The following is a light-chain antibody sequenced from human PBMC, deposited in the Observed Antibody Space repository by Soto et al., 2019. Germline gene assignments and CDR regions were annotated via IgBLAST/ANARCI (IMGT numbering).Light chain of an antibody. J-gene: IGKJ1*01. CDR1: ESIRTW. CDR3: QHCYSTPRT. V-gene: IGKV1-39*01. Sequence: IALTKSPTTLYAPIGDRVTLTWRASESIRTWLAWYQQKPRKAPNLLIYAASSLKSGVPSRFSGSGSGTDFTLTISSLHPEEFAMYYCQHCYSTPRTFGQGTKVVI. CDR2: AAS.